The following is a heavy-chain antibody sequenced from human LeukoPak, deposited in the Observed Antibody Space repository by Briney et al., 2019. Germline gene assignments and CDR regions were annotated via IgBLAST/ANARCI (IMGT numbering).Heavy chain of an antibody. J-gene: IGHJ4*02. Sequence: PGGSLRLSCAASGFIFNNYSMNWVRQAPGKGLEWVSTISGGGGSTYYADSVKGRFTISRDNSKNTLYLQVNSLRAEDTAVYYCAKGGKWDVTPFDYWGQGTLVTVSS. CDR3: AKGGKWDVTPFDY. V-gene: IGHV3-23*01. D-gene: IGHD1-26*01. CDR2: ISGGGGST. CDR1: GFIFNNYS.